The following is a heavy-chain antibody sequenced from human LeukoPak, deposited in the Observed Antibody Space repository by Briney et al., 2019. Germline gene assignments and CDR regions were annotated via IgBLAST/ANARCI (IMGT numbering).Heavy chain of an antibody. CDR1: GFTFSSYW. V-gene: IGHV3-7*01. CDR3: ARESRYDILTGYYYFDY. J-gene: IGHJ4*02. CDR2: IKQDGGEK. Sequence: GGSLRLSCAASGFTFSSYWMSWVRQAPGKGLEWVANIKQDGGEKYYVDSVKGRLTISRDNAKNSLYLQMNSLRAEDTAVYYCARESRYDILTGYYYFDYWGQGTLVTVSS. D-gene: IGHD3-9*01.